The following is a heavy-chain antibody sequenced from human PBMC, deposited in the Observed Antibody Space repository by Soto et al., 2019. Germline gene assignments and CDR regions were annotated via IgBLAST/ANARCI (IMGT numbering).Heavy chain of an antibody. D-gene: IGHD6-19*01. V-gene: IGHV1-3*01. CDR2: INPINGNT. Sequence: ASVKVSCKASGGTFSSYAISWVRQAPGQGLEWMGGINPINGNTKYAQKFQGRVTITRDTSASTAYMELSSLRSEDTAVYYCARGLAPYYFDYWGQGTLVTVSS. J-gene: IGHJ4*02. CDR3: ARGLAPYYFDY. CDR1: GGTFSSYA.